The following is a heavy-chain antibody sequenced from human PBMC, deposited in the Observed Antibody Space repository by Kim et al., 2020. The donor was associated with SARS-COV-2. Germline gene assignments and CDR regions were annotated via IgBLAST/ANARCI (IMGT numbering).Heavy chain of an antibody. CDR3: ARGRYCSGGSCYQNYFDL. Sequence: SETLSLTCAVYGGSFSGYYWSWIRQPPGMGLEWIGEINHSGSTNYNPSLKSRITISVDTSKNQFSLKLSSVTAADTAVYYCARGRYCSGGSCYQNYFDLWGRGTLVTVSS. CDR2: INHSGST. CDR1: GGSFSGYY. J-gene: IGHJ2*01. D-gene: IGHD2-15*01. V-gene: IGHV4-34*01.